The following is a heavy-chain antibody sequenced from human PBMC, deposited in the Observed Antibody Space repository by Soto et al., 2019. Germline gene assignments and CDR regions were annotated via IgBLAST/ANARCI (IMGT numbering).Heavy chain of an antibody. D-gene: IGHD6-13*01. J-gene: IGHJ4*01. CDR1: GYTFTSWD. Sequence: QVQLVQSGAEVKKPGASVKVSCKASGYTFTSWDVYWVRQAAGQGLERMGYMNPRSGNTGYEQKFQGRVTMTRDTSISTAYMELSSLTSDDTAVYYCTASSWTGAGLDFWGQGTPVTVSS. V-gene: IGHV1-8*01. CDR2: MNPRSGNT. CDR3: TASSWTGAGLDF.